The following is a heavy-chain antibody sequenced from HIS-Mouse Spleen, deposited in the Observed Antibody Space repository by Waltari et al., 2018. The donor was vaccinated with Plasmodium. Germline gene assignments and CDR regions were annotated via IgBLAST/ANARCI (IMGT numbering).Heavy chain of an antibody. CDR2: IYYSATT. D-gene: IGHD1-26*01. CDR3: ARRGGSYYYFDY. Sequence: QLQLQESGPGLVKPSETLSLTCTVSGGSISSSSYYWGWIRQPPGKGLEWIGRIYYSATTYYIPSLKSRVTISVDTSKNQFSLKLSSVTAADTAVYYCARRGGSYYYFDYWGQGTLVTVSS. V-gene: IGHV4-39*01. J-gene: IGHJ4*02. CDR1: GGSISSSSYY.